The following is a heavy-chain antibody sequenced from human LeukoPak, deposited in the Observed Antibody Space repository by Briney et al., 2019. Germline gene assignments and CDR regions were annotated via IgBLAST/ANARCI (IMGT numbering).Heavy chain of an antibody. V-gene: IGHV1-2*02. Sequence: ASVKVSCKASGYTFTGYYMHWVRQAPGQGLEWMGWINPNSGGTNYAQKFQGRVTMTRDTSISTAYMELSRLRSDDTAVYYCARDPASIGQSLGPHNWFDPWGQGTLVTVSS. D-gene: IGHD3-16*01. CDR2: INPNSGGT. CDR1: GYTFTGYY. J-gene: IGHJ5*02. CDR3: ARDPASIGQSLGPHNWFDP.